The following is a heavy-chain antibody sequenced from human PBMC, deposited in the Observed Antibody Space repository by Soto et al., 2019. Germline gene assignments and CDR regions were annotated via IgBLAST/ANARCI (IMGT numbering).Heavy chain of an antibody. CDR1: GGSISSGGYY. V-gene: IGHV4-31*03. J-gene: IGHJ5*02. CDR2: IYYSGST. Sequence: QVQLQESGPGLVKPSQTLSLTCTVSGGSISSGGYYWSWIRQHPGKGLEWIGYIYYSGSTYYNPSLKSRVTISVDTSKNQFSLKLSSVTAADTAVYYCARGDTMVRGVPTVIYWFDPWGQGTLVTVSS. CDR3: ARGDTMVRGVPTVIYWFDP. D-gene: IGHD3-10*01.